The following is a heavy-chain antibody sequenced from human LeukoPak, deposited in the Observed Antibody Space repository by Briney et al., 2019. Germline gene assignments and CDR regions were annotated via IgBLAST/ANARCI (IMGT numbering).Heavy chain of an antibody. Sequence: PGGSLRLSCAASGFTFSSYGMHWVRQAPGKGLEWVSGISWNSGSIGHADSVKGRFTISRDNAKNSLYLQMNSLRAEDTALYYCAKGPNYYDSSGYVDYWGQGTLVTVSS. CDR1: GFTFSSYG. D-gene: IGHD3-22*01. J-gene: IGHJ4*02. CDR2: ISWNSGSI. V-gene: IGHV3-9*01. CDR3: AKGPNYYDSSGYVDY.